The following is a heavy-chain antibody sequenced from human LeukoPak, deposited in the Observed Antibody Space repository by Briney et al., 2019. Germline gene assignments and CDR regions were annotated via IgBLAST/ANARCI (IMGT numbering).Heavy chain of an antibody. CDR1: GYTFTSYG. J-gene: IGHJ4*02. D-gene: IGHD3-10*01. V-gene: IGHV1-69*13. CDR2: IIPIFGTA. CDR3: ARGSSALLGVDY. Sequence: SVKVSCKASGYTFTSYGISWVRQAPGQGLEWMGGIIPIFGTANYAQKFQGRVTITADESTSTAYMELSSLRSEDTAVYYCARGSSALLGVDYWGQGTLVTVSS.